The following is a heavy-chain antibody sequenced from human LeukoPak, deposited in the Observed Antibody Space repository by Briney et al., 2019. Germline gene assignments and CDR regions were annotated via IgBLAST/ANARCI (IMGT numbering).Heavy chain of an antibody. Sequence: LGESLKISCKGSGYSFSNYWIGWVRQMPGKGLEWMGIIYPGDSDVRYSPSFQGQVTISADKSISTAYLQWSSLQASDTAMYYCARQGYNSTWDRYLAYWGQETQVTVSS. D-gene: IGHD6-13*01. CDR3: ARQGYNSTWDRYLAY. CDR2: IYPGDSDV. CDR1: GYSFSNYW. J-gene: IGHJ4*02. V-gene: IGHV5-51*01.